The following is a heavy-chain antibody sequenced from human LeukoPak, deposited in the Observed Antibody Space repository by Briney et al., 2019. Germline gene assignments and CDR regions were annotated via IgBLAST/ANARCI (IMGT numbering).Heavy chain of an antibody. CDR1: GGSISSYY. Sequence: PSETLSLTCTVSGGSISSYYGSCIRHPPGKRLEWMGYIYYSVSTNHNPSLKSRVTISVDTSKNQFSLKLSSVPAADTAVYYCARGDYARLDAPKYYFDYWGQGTLVTVSS. CDR2: IYYSVST. J-gene: IGHJ4*02. CDR3: ARGDYARLDAPKYYFDY. D-gene: IGHD3-16*01. V-gene: IGHV4-59*01.